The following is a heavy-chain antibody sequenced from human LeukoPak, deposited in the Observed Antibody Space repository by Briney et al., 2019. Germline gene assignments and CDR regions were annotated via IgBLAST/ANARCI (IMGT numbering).Heavy chain of an antibody. CDR3: AKHRFDY. J-gene: IGHJ4*02. Sequence: PGGSLRLSCAASGFTFNSYAMSWVRQAPEKGLEWVATISGSGGGTYYADSVKGRFTISRDDSKNTLYLQMNSLRAEDTAVYYCAKHRFDYWGQGTLVTVSS. V-gene: IGHV3-23*01. CDR2: ISGSGGGT. CDR1: GFTFNSYA.